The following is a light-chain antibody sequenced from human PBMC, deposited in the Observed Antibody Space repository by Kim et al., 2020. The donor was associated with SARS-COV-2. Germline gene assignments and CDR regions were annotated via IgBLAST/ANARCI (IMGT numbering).Light chain of an antibody. Sequence: QPVLTQSPSASASLGASVKLTCTLSSGHSIYAIAWHQQQPEKGPRYLMKVNSDGSHSKGDGIPDRFSGSSSGAERYLTISSLQSEDEADYYCQTWDTGIRVFGGGTQLTVL. CDR2: VNSDGSH. CDR3: QTWDTGIRV. CDR1: SGHSIYA. V-gene: IGLV4-69*01. J-gene: IGLJ3*02.